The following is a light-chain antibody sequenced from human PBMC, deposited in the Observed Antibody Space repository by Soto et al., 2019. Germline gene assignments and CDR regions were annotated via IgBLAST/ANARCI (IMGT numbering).Light chain of an antibody. CDR3: QQYNNWPRT. CDR1: QSVSNN. Sequence: EIVLTQSAGTLSLSPGERATLYWKASQSVSNNYLAWYQQKNGQAPRLIIYGASNRATGIPDRFSGSGSGTEFNLTISSLQSEDFAVYYCQQYNNWPRTFGQGTKVDI. CDR2: GAS. V-gene: IGKV3D-15*01. J-gene: IGKJ1*01.